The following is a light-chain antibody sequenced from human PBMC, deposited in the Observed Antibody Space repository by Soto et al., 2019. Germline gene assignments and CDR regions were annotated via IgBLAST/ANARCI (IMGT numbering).Light chain of an antibody. CDR3: GTWDSSLSAVV. J-gene: IGLJ2*01. CDR2: DNI. V-gene: IGLV1-51*01. Sequence: QSVLTQPPSVSAAPGQKVTISCSGTTSNIGSNYVSWYQHLPGTAPKLLIYDNIERPSGIPDRFSGSKSGTSATLGITGLQTGDEADYYCGTWDSSLSAVVFGGGTQLTVL. CDR1: TSNIGSNY.